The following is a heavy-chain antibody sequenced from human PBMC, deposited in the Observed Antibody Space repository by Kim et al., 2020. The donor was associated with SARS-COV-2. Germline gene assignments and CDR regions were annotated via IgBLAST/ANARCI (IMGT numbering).Heavy chain of an antibody. D-gene: IGHD3-16*02. J-gene: IGHJ4*02. CDR2: INHSGST. CDR1: GGSFSGYY. Sequence: SETLSLTCAVYGGSFSGYYWSWIRQPPGKGLEWIGEINHSGSTNYNPSLKSRVTISVDTSKNQFSLKLSSVTAADTAVYYCARGYDYVWGSYRPTGGYLDYWGQGTLVTVSS. V-gene: IGHV4-34*01. CDR3: ARGYDYVWGSYRPTGGYLDY.